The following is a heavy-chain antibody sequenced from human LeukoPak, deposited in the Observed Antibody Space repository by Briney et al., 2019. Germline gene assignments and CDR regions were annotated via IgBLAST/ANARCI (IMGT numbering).Heavy chain of an antibody. CDR1: GFTFSSHS. Sequence: GGSLRLSCAASGFTFSSHSMNWVRQAPGKGLEWVSSFSSRSSFIYYADSVKGRFTISRDNAKNSLYLQMNSLRAEDTAVYYCARRNWDYYFDYWGQGTLVTVSS. V-gene: IGHV3-21*01. CDR3: ARRNWDYYFDY. J-gene: IGHJ4*02. D-gene: IGHD1-7*01. CDR2: FSSRSSFI.